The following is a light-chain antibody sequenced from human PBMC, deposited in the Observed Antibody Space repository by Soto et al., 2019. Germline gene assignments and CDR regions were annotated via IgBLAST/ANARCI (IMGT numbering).Light chain of an antibody. CDR2: AAS. J-gene: IGKJ1*01. Sequence: DIQMTQSLSSLSASVGDRATITCRANQGISNYLAWYQQKPGKAPKLLIYAASTLQSGVPSRFSGSGFGTDFTLTISSLQPEDVATYYCQKYSGAPRTFGQGTKVEIK. CDR3: QKYSGAPRT. V-gene: IGKV1-27*01. CDR1: QGISNY.